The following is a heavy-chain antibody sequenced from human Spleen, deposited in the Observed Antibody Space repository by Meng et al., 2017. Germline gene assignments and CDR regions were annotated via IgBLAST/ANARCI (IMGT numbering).Heavy chain of an antibody. CDR3: TRGISSGWYQIALDV. V-gene: IGHV3-30*01. CDR1: GFTFSGHA. J-gene: IGHJ3*01. Sequence: GESLKISCAASGFTFSGHAMYWVRQAPGKGLEWVAVISYDGNNEHYADSVKGRFTISRDNSKNKVYLQMNSLRAEDTAVYYCTRGISSGWYQIALDVWGQGTLVTVSS. CDR2: ISYDGNNE. D-gene: IGHD6-19*01.